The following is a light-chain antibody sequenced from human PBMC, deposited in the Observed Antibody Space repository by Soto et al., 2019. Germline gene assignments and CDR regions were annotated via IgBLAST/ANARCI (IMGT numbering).Light chain of an antibody. V-gene: IGKV1-33*01. Sequence: DIQMTQSPSSLSASVGDTVTITCQASQDITNYLNWYQQKPGKAPRLLIYDASNLEAGVPPRFSGIGSGTDFIFTISSLQPEDVATYYCQQYDNLLTFGGGTKVEIK. J-gene: IGKJ4*01. CDR1: QDITNY. CDR3: QQYDNLLT. CDR2: DAS.